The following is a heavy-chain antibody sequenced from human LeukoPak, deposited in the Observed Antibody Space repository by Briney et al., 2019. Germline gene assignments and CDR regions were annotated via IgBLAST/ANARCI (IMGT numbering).Heavy chain of an antibody. J-gene: IGHJ4*02. Sequence: SETLSLTCTVSGGSISSYYWSWIRQPPGKGLEWIGYIFYSGSTYYNPSLKSRVTISVDTSKNQFSLKLSSVTAADTAVYYCARDTDYVYFDYWGQGTLVTVSS. CDR3: ARDTDYVYFDY. CDR1: GGSISSYY. V-gene: IGHV4-59*01. D-gene: IGHD4-17*01. CDR2: IFYSGST.